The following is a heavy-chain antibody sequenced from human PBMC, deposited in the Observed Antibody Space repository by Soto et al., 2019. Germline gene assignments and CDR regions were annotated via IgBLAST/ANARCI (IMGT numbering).Heavy chain of an antibody. Sequence: ASVKVSCKASGFSLLSFAVKWVRQTRGQRLEWIGSVVVATGNTVYSPKFQDRATITGDMSTNIAYMYLGSLTSEDTAIYYCAATDFPSPGGGPWGQGTLVTVS. J-gene: IGHJ5*02. D-gene: IGHD3-3*01. CDR1: GFSLLSFA. CDR3: AATDFPSPGGGP. V-gene: IGHV1-58*01. CDR2: VVVATGNT.